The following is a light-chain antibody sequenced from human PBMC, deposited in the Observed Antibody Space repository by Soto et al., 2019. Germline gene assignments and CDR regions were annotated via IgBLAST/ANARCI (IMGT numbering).Light chain of an antibody. Sequence: ETVLTQSPSTLPLHPHERSTLARWASQSVSSYLDWYQQKPGQAPRLLIYDASNRATGIPARFSGSGSGTDFTLTISSLEPEDFAVYYCQQRSNWWITFGQGTRLEIK. J-gene: IGKJ5*01. CDR1: QSVSSY. CDR3: QQRSNWWIT. V-gene: IGKV3-11*01. CDR2: DAS.